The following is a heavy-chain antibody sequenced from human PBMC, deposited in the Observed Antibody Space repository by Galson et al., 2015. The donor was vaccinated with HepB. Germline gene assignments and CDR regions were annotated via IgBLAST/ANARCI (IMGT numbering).Heavy chain of an antibody. J-gene: IGHJ4*02. CDR2: IYSGGST. V-gene: IGHV3-66*02. D-gene: IGHD6-19*01. CDR1: GFTVSSNY. CDR3: ARVRAVAGTTSQDY. Sequence: SLRLSCAASGFTVSSNYMSWVRQAPGKGLEWVSVIYSGGSTYYADSVEGRFTISRDNSKNTLYLQMNSLRAEDTAVYYCARVRAVAGTTSQDYWGQGTLVTVSS.